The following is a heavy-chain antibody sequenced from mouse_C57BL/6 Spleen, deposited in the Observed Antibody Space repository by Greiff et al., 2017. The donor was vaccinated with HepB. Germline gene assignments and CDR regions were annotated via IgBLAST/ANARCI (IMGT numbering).Heavy chain of an antibody. D-gene: IGHD3-1*01. CDR2: ISSGGSYT. CDR1: GFTFSSYG. V-gene: IGHV5-6*02. CDR3: ARQNSSLYYFDY. Sequence: DVKLVESGGDLVKPGGSLKLSCAASGFTFSSYGMSWVRQTPDKRLEWVATISSGGSYTYYPDSVKGRFTISRDNAKNTLYLQMSSLKSEDTAMYYCARQNSSLYYFDYWGQGTTLTVSS. J-gene: IGHJ2*01.